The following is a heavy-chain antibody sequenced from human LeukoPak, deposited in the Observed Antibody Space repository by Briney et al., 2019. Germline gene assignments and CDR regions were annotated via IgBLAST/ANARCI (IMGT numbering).Heavy chain of an antibody. D-gene: IGHD6-13*01. CDR2: ISGSGGST. V-gene: IGHV3-23*01. J-gene: IGHJ5*02. CDR1: GFTFSSYA. Sequence: GGSLRLSCAASGFTFSSYAMSWVRQAPGKGLEWVSAISGSGGSTYYADSVKGRFTISRDNSKNTLYLQMNSLRAEDTAVYYCAKDTGYSSSWYEVASDWFDPWGQGTLVTVSS. CDR3: AKDTGYSSSWYEVASDWFDP.